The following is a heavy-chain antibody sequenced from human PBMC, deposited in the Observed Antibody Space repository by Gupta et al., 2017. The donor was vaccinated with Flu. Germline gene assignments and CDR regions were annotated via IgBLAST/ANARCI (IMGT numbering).Heavy chain of an antibody. CDR3: AKRGGVRQVGFES. CDR2: IGGSGDGT. V-gene: IGHV3-23*01. Sequence: EVQLLESVGALVQPGGSLRLSCAASGFPFSNYAMNWVRQAPGKGLEWVSSIGGSGDGTSDADSVKGRFTNSRDNSKNMLYLQMNSLRADDSAMYYCAKRGGVRQVGFESWVQGTLVTVSS. J-gene: IGHJ4*02. CDR1: GFPFSNYA. D-gene: IGHD1-26*01.